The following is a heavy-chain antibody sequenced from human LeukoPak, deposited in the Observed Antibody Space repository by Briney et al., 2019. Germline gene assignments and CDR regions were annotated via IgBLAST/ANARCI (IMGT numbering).Heavy chain of an antibody. J-gene: IGHJ3*02. Sequence: GGSLRLSCEASGFTFSSYTMNWVRQAPGKGLEWVSFISTSSSYMYYADSVKGRFTISRDNAKNSLYLQMDSLRAEDTAVYYCARSTWSTDAFDIWGQGTMVTVSS. V-gene: IGHV3-21*01. CDR3: ARSTWSTDAFDI. CDR1: GFTFSSYT. D-gene: IGHD1-1*01. CDR2: ISTSSSYM.